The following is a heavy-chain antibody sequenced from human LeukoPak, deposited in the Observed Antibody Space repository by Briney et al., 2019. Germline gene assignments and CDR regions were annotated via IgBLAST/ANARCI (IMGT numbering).Heavy chain of an antibody. J-gene: IGHJ6*02. Sequence: GGSLRLSCAASGFTFSSYGMSWVRQAPGKGLEWVSGISGSGGSTYYADSVKGRLTISRDNSKNTLYLQMNSLRAEDTAVYYCAKTSYDNYGMDVWGQGTTVTVSS. CDR1: GFTFSSYG. CDR3: AKTSYDNYGMDV. V-gene: IGHV3-23*01. D-gene: IGHD3-22*01. CDR2: ISGSGGST.